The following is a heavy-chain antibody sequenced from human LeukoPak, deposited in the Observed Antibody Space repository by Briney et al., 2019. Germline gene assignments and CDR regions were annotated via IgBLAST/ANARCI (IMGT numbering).Heavy chain of an antibody. CDR1: GYAFTGYY. V-gene: IGHV1-2*02. Sequence: ASVKVSCKASGYAFTGYYMHWVRQAPGQRLEWMGWINPSNGGTNYAQKFQGRVTMTRDTSISTAYMELSRLGSDDTAVYYCARDRQCSGGSCYYYYYYGMDVWGQGTTVTVSS. J-gene: IGHJ6*02. CDR2: INPSNGGT. D-gene: IGHD2-15*01. CDR3: ARDRQCSGGSCYYYYYYGMDV.